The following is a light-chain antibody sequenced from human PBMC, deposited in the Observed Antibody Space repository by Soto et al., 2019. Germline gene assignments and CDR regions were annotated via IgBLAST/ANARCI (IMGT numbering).Light chain of an antibody. CDR1: SSNIGSNS. J-gene: IGLJ1*01. V-gene: IGLV1-44*01. CDR2: SNN. CDR3: ASWDDSLNAYV. Sequence: QLVLTQPPSASATPGQRVTISCSGSSSNIGSNSVNWYQQVPGTAPRLLIYSNNQRPSGVPDRLSGSKSGTSASLAIGGLLSEDEADYYCASWDDSLNAYVFGGGTKLTV.